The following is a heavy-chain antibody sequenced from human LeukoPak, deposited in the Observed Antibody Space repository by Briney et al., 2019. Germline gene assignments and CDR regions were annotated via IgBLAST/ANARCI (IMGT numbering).Heavy chain of an antibody. CDR2: IIPIFGTA. CDR3: ARVPEAGQQLGGYYMDV. D-gene: IGHD6-13*01. J-gene: IGHJ6*03. V-gene: IGHV1-69*05. CDR1: GGTFSSYA. Sequence: GASVKVSCKASGGTFSSYAISWVRQAPGQGLEWMGGIIPIFGTANYAQKFQGRVTITTDESTSTAYMELSSLRSEDTAVYYCARVPEAGQQLGGYYMDVWGRGTTVTVSS.